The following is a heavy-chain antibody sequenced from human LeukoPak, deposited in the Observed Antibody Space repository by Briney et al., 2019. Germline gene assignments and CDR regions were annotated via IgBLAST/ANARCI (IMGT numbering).Heavy chain of an antibody. Sequence: GGSLRLSCAASRFTFSSYGMHWVRQAPGKGLVWVARIKADGDGIIYADSVKGRFAIPRDNPRNTLYLQMNSLTAEDTAVYYCARERGVSHPFDYWGQGTLVTVSS. CDR2: IKADGDGI. V-gene: IGHV3-74*01. D-gene: IGHD2-21*01. CDR3: ARERGVSHPFDY. J-gene: IGHJ4*02. CDR1: RFTFSSYG.